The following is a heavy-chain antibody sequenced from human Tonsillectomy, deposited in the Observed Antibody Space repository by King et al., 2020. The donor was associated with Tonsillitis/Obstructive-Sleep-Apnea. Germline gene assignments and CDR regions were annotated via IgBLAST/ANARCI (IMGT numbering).Heavy chain of an antibody. Sequence: VQLVESGGGVVQPGGSLRLSCAASGFTFDDYAMHWVRQATGKGLEWVSLMSGDGRSTYYADSVKGRFTISRDNSKNSLYLQMNSLRAEDTAVYYCARGSTTVTTRGYFDYWGQGTLVTVSS. CDR1: GFTFDDYA. CDR3: ARGSTTVTTRGYFDY. D-gene: IGHD4-11*01. CDR2: MSGDGRST. J-gene: IGHJ4*02. V-gene: IGHV3-43*02.